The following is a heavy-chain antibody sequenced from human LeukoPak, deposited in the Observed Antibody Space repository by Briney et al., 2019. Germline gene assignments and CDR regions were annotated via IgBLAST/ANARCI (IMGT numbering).Heavy chain of an antibody. CDR3: VRDGGTDWYDP. V-gene: IGHV3-7*01. CDR1: GFSVSDYW. Sequence: GGSLRLSCAASGFSVSDYWMTWVRQAPGKGLEWVANIKQDGSEKTYVDSVKGRFTVSRDNAKNSLYLQMNSLRVEDTAMYYCVRDGGTDWYDPWGQGTLVTVFS. D-gene: IGHD3-16*01. CDR2: IKQDGSEK. J-gene: IGHJ5*02.